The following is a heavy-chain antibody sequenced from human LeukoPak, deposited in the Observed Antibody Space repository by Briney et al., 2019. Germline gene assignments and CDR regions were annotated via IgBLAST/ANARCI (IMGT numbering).Heavy chain of an antibody. D-gene: IGHD4-17*01. CDR1: GFTFSDYY. J-gene: IGHJ5*02. V-gene: IGHV3-23*01. CDR2: ISGSGSST. CDR3: AKDRGDYTNWFDP. Sequence: GGSLRLSCAASGFTFSDYYMSWVRQAPGKGLEWVSAISGSGSSTYYADSVKGRVTISRDNSKNTLYLQMNSPRAEDTAIYYCAKDRGDYTNWFDPWGQGTLVTVSS.